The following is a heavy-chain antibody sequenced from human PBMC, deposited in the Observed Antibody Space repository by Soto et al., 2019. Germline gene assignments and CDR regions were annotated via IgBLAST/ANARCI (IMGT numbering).Heavy chain of an antibody. D-gene: IGHD3-10*01. CDR3: ARGPGGPKGYFDL. V-gene: IGHV1-3*01. CDR1: GYTFTSYA. CDR2: INAGNGNT. Sequence: QVQLVQSGAEVKKPGASVKVSCKASGYTFTSYAMHWVRQAPGQRLEWMGWINAGNGNTKYSQKFQGRVTITRDTSASTASMELSSLRTEDTAGYYCARGPGGPKGYFDLWGRGTLVTVSS. J-gene: IGHJ2*01.